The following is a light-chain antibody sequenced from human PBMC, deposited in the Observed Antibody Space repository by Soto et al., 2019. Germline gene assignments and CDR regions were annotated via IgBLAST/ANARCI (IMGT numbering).Light chain of an antibody. J-gene: IGKJ2*01. CDR2: VSS. CDR1: QSISNF. CDR3: QQSYRTTYT. Sequence: DIQMTQSPTSLSLSVGDRVIITCRASQSISNFLHWYQQNPGRAPKLLIDVSSSLQSGVTWRFSGSGAGTDIPLTISSLQHDDFASYYCQQSYRTTYTFGQGTKLEIK. V-gene: IGKV1-39*01.